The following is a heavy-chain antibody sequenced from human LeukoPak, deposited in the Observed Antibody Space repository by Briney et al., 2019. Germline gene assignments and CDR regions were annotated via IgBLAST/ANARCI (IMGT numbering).Heavy chain of an antibody. CDR2: IWYDGSNK. D-gene: IGHD2-8*02. Sequence: GRSLRLSCAASGFTFSSYGMHWVRQAPGKGLEWVAVIWYDGSNKYYADSVKGRFTISRDNAKNSLYLQMNSLRAEDTAVYYCARDHLYSLLVPLDYWGQGTLVTVSS. J-gene: IGHJ4*02. CDR1: GFTFSSYG. CDR3: ARDHLYSLLVPLDY. V-gene: IGHV3-33*01.